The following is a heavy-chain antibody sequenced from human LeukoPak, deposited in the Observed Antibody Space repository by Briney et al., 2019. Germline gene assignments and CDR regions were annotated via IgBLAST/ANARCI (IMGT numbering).Heavy chain of an antibody. CDR2: MNPNSGNT. CDR1: GYTFTSYD. Sequence: GASVKVSCKASGYTFTSYDINWVRQATGQGLEWMGWMNPNSGNTGYAQKFQGRVTMTRNTSISTAYMELSSLRSEDTAVYYCARTDAYCSSTSCYFYYYYYGMDVWGQGTTVTVSS. CDR3: ARTDAYCSSTSCYFYYYYYGMDV. V-gene: IGHV1-8*01. D-gene: IGHD2-2*01. J-gene: IGHJ6*02.